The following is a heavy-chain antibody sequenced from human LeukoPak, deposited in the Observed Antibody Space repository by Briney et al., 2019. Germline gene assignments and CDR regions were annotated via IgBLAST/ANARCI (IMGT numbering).Heavy chain of an antibody. CDR2: IIPIFPTA. Sequence: ASVKVSCKASGGTFNNYAISWVRQAPGQGLEWMGGIIPIFPTANYAPKFQGRVTITADESTSTAYMELSSLRSEDTAVYYCARDQGSGGDYWGQGTLVTVSS. V-gene: IGHV1-69*01. CDR3: ARDQGSGGDY. J-gene: IGHJ4*02. D-gene: IGHD2-15*01. CDR1: GGTFNNYA.